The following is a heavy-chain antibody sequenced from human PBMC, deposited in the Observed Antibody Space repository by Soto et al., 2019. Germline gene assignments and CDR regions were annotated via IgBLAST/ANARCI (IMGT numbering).Heavy chain of an antibody. CDR2: ISYDGRKK. CDR1: GFTFSSYA. CDR3: VRTSSY. V-gene: IGHV3-30*14. D-gene: IGHD2-2*01. Sequence: QVQLVESGGGVVQPGRSLRLSCAASGFTFSSYAMHWVRQAPGKGLEWVAVISYDGRKKYYADSVKGRFTISRDNSKNTLYLQMNSLRAEDTAVYYCVRTSSYWGQGTLVTVSS. J-gene: IGHJ4*02.